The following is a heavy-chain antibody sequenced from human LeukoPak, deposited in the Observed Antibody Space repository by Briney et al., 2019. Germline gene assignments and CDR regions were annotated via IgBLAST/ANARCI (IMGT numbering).Heavy chain of an antibody. Sequence: PSETLSLTRTVSGGSISSYYWSWIRQPPGKGLEWIGYIYYSGSTNYNPSLKSRVTISADTSKNQFSLKLSSVTAADTAVYYCAGAQDTFGGVIALDYWGQGTLVTVSS. CDR2: IYYSGST. V-gene: IGHV4-59*01. CDR3: AGAQDTFGGVIALDY. CDR1: GGSISSYY. D-gene: IGHD3-16*02. J-gene: IGHJ4*02.